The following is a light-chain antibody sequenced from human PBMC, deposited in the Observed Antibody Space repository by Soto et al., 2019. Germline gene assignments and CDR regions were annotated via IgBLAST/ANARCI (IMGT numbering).Light chain of an antibody. Sequence: DIQMTQSPSSLSASVGDRVTITCRASETIASYVNRYQQRPGKSPKLLIYAASTLQSGVPSRFGGSGSGTDFTLTITSLQPEDFATYFCQQTYNPPRTFGQGTRL. CDR1: ETIASY. V-gene: IGKV1-39*01. CDR2: AAS. J-gene: IGKJ1*01. CDR3: QQTYNPPRT.